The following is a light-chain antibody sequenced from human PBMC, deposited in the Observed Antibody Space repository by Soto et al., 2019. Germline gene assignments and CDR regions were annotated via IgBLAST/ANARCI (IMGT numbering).Light chain of an antibody. Sequence: QSALAQPRSVSGSPGQSVTISCTGTSSVVGGYNYVSWYQQHPGTAPKLIIFGVSKRPSGVPDRFSGSKSGNTASLSISGLQAEDEADYYCSSYAGTYRYVLGTGTKVTVL. CDR1: SSVVGGYNY. CDR2: GVS. V-gene: IGLV2-11*01. J-gene: IGLJ1*01. CDR3: SSYAGTYRYV.